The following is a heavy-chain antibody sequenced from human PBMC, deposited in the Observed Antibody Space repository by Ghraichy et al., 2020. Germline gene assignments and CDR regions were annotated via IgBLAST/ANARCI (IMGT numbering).Heavy chain of an antibody. CDR3: ANPVYDSSGYETHNAYDY. V-gene: IGHV3-23*01. CDR2: ISGSGGST. J-gene: IGHJ4*02. D-gene: IGHD3-22*01. CDR1: GFTFSSYA. Sequence: GGSLRLPCAASGFTFSSYAMSWVRQAPGKGLEWVSAISGSGGSTYYADSVKGRFTISRDNSKNTLYLQMNSLRAEDTAVYYCANPVYDSSGYETHNAYDYWGQGTLVTVSS.